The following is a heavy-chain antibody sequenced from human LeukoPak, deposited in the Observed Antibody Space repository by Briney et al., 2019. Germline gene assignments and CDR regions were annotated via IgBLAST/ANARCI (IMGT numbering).Heavy chain of an antibody. J-gene: IGHJ6*02. Sequence: SVKVSCKASGGTFGSYAISWVRQAPGQGLEWMGGIIPIFGTANYAQKFQGRVAITADESTSTAYMELSSLRSEDTAVYYCARGSGRVSMMESAYYYGMDVWGQGTTVTVSS. V-gene: IGHV1-69*13. D-gene: IGHD5/OR15-5a*01. CDR3: ARGSGRVSMMESAYYYGMDV. CDR1: GGTFGSYA. CDR2: IIPIFGTA.